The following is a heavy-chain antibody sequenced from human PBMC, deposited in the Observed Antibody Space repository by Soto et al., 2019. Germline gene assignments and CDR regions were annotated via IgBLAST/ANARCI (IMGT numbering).Heavy chain of an antibody. CDR1: GYSFTSYG. D-gene: IGHD6-13*01. CDR3: AREPAAGDWFDP. CDR2: INTYNGNT. J-gene: IGHJ5*02. Sequence: ASVKVSCKASGYSFTSYGITWVRQAPGQGLEWMGWINTYNGNTNYAQKLQGRVTMTTDTSTSTAYMELRSLRSDDTAVYYCAREPAAGDWFDPWGQGTLVTVS. V-gene: IGHV1-18*01.